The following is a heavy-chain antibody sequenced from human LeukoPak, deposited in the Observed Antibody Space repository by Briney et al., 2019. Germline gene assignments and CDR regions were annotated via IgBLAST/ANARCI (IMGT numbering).Heavy chain of an antibody. CDR2: ISGGGGTT. V-gene: IGHV3-23*01. Sequence: PGGSLRLSCAASGFTFNSYAMNWVRQAPGKGLEWVSAISGGGGTTYYADSVKGRFTISRDNSKNTLYLQMNSLRAEDTAVYYCAKYRGPGSGWYGDYWGQGTLVTVSS. J-gene: IGHJ4*02. CDR3: AKYRGPGSGWYGDY. CDR1: GFTFNSYA. D-gene: IGHD6-19*01.